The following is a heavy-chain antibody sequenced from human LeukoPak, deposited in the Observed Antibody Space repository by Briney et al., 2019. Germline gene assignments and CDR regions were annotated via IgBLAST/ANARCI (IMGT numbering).Heavy chain of an antibody. V-gene: IGHV1-24*01. CDR2: FDPEDGET. CDR3: ARGRGGFRRPYYFDY. D-gene: IGHD3-10*01. Sequence: GASVKVSCKVSGYTLTELSMHWVRQAPGKGLEWMGGFDPEDGETIYAQKFQGRVTMTRNTSISTAYMELSSLRSEDTAVYYCARGRGGFRRPYYFDYWGQGTLVTVSS. J-gene: IGHJ4*02. CDR1: GYTLTELS.